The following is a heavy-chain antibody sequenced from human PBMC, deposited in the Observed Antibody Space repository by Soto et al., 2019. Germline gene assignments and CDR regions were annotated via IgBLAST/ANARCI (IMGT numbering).Heavy chain of an antibody. J-gene: IGHJ5*02. D-gene: IGHD2-15*01. CDR3: ARDRGYLHWFDP. CDR2: IYYSGST. Sequence: SENLSLTCTVSGGSISSYYWSWIRQPPGKGLEWIGYIYYSGSTNYNPSLKSRVTISVDTSKNQFSLKLSSVTAADTAVYYCARDRGYLHWFDPWGQGTLVTVSS. V-gene: IGHV4-59*01. CDR1: GGSISSYY.